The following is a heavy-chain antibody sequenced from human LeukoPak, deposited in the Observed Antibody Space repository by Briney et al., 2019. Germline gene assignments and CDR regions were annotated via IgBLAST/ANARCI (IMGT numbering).Heavy chain of an antibody. V-gene: IGHV3-13*01. CDR3: ARWYCSSTSCYLDY. D-gene: IGHD2-2*01. CDR2: IGTAGDT. J-gene: IGHJ4*02. CDR1: GFTFSSYD. Sequence: GGSLRLSCAASGFTFSSYDMHWVRQATGKGLEWVSAIGTAGDTYYPGSVKGRFTISRENAKNSLYLQMNSLRAGDTAVYYCARWYCSSTSCYLDYWGQGTLVTVSS.